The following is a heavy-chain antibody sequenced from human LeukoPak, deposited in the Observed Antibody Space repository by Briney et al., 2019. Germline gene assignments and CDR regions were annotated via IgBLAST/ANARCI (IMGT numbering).Heavy chain of an antibody. Sequence: SETLSLTCAVYGGSFSGYYWSWIRQPPGKGLEWIGSIYYSGSTYYNPSLKSRVTISVDTSKNQFSLKLSSVTAADTAVYYCARVGRWTFYYYMDVWGKGTTVTVSS. CDR1: GGSFSGYY. CDR2: IYYSGST. CDR3: ARVGRWTFYYYMDV. V-gene: IGHV4-34*01. J-gene: IGHJ6*03. D-gene: IGHD1-1*01.